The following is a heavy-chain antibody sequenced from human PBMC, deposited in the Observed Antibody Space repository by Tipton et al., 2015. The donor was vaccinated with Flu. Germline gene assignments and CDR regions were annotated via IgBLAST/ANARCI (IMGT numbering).Heavy chain of an antibody. CDR1: GVSISRYY. Sequence: TLSLTCTVSGVSISRYYWGWIRQPAGKGLEWIGRIYTSGSADYSPSLKSRVSMSGDTSKNQFSLKLNSVTAADTAVYYCAGTNSGSQYRPGDAFDFWGQGIIVTASS. CDR3: AGTNSGSQYRPGDAFDF. J-gene: IGHJ3*01. CDR2: IYTSGSA. D-gene: IGHD1-26*01. V-gene: IGHV4-4*07.